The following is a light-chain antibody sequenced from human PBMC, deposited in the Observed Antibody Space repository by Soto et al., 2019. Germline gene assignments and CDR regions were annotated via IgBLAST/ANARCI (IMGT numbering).Light chain of an antibody. CDR2: KAS. J-gene: IGKJ1*01. CDR3: QQYGSSRLT. Sequence: DIQMTQSPSTLSASVGDRVTITCRASQSISSWLAWYQQKPGKAPKLLIYKASSLESGVPSRFSGSGSGTEFTLTISSLQPDDFAVYYCQQYGSSRLTFGQGTKVDIK. CDR1: QSISSW. V-gene: IGKV1-5*03.